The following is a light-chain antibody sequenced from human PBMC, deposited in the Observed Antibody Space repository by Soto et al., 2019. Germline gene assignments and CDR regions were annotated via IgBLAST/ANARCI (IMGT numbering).Light chain of an antibody. J-gene: IGLJ2*01. CDR3: SSYTRTCPAI. V-gene: IGLV2-14*01. CDR1: SSDVGGYNY. Sequence: QSALTQPASVSGSPGQSITISCTGTSSDVGGYNYVSWYQQHPGKAPKLMIFEVSNRPSGVSDRFSGSKSGNTASLTISGLQAEDEADYYCSSYTRTCPAIFGGGTKLTVL. CDR2: EVS.